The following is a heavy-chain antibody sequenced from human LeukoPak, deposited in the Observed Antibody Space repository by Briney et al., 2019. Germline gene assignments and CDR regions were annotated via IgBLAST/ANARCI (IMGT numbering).Heavy chain of an antibody. Sequence: ASVKVSCKASGYTFTGYYMHWVRQAPGQGLEWMGWINPNSGGTNYAQKFQGRVTMTRDTSISTAYMELSRLRSDDTAVYYCAREIYDSPFYYYYGMDVWGQGTTVTVSS. CDR1: GYTFTGYY. CDR2: INPNSGGT. CDR3: AREIYDSPFYYYYGMDV. J-gene: IGHJ6*02. V-gene: IGHV1-2*02. D-gene: IGHD3-3*01.